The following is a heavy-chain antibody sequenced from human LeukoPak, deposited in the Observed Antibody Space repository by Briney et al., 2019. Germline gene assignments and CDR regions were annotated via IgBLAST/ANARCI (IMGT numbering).Heavy chain of an antibody. CDR1: GFTFSGFA. J-gene: IGHJ4*02. CDR2: ISSSGEST. Sequence: VPPGGAMRLSCAASGFTFSGFAMSWIRPAPGKGLEWVSSISSSGESTFYADSVRGRFTISRDNSKNTVSLQMESLRAEDTALYYCAKDYAVGSIDYWGQGTLVTVSS. CDR3: AKDYAVGSIDY. V-gene: IGHV3-23*01. D-gene: IGHD3-16*01.